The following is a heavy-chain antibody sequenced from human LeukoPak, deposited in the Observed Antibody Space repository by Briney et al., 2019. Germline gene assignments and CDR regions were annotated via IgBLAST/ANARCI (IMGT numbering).Heavy chain of an antibody. Sequence: ASVKVSCKASGYTFTSYDINWVRHATGQGLEWMGWMNPNSGNTGYAQKFQGRVTMTRNTSISTAYMELSSLRSEDTAVYYCARAKSIAARRALGYWGQGTLVTVSS. CDR2: MNPNSGNT. CDR1: GYTFTSYD. V-gene: IGHV1-8*01. CDR3: ARAKSIAARRALGY. J-gene: IGHJ4*02. D-gene: IGHD6-6*01.